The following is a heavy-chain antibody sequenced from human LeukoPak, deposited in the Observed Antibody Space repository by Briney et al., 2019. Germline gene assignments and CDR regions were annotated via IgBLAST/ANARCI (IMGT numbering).Heavy chain of an antibody. CDR1: GGSFSGYY. Sequence: PSETLSLTCAVYGGSFSGYYWSWIRQPPGKGLEWIGEINHSGSTNYNPSLKSRVTISVDTSKNQFSLKLSSVTAADTAVYYCARAAREMATTPDFDYWGQGTLVTVSS. V-gene: IGHV4-34*01. CDR3: ARAAREMATTPDFDY. D-gene: IGHD5-24*01. CDR2: INHSGST. J-gene: IGHJ4*02.